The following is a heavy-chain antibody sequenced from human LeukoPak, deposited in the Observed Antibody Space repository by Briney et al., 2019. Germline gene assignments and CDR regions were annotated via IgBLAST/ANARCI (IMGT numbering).Heavy chain of an antibody. CDR1: GFTFSSYA. D-gene: IGHD3-10*01. CDR2: ISTNGGGT. J-gene: IGHJ4*02. CDR3: VTGGSGRPFDY. Sequence: GGSLRLSCSASGFTFSSYAMYWVRQAPGKGLEYVSSISTNGGGTYYADSVKGRFTISRDNSKNTLYLEVSSLRTEDTAVYYCVTGGSGRPFDYWGQGTLVTVSS. V-gene: IGHV3-64D*09.